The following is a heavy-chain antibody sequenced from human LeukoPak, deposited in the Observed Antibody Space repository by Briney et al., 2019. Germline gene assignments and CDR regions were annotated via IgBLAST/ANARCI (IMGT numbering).Heavy chain of an antibody. CDR1: GFTFSSYW. J-gene: IGHJ3*02. CDR2: IKQDGSEK. V-gene: IGHV3-7*01. CDR3: AKGGWQLLPDAFDI. Sequence: EAGGSLRLSCAASGFTFSSYWMSWVRQAPGKGLEWVANIKQDGSEKYYVDSVKGRFTISRDNAKNSLYLQMNSLRAEDTAVYYCAKGGWQLLPDAFDIWGQGTMVTVSS. D-gene: IGHD1-26*01.